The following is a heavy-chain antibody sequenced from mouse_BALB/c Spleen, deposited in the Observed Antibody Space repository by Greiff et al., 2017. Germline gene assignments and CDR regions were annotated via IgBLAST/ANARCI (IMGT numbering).Heavy chain of an antibody. D-gene: IGHD2-4*01. Sequence: VKLMESGPGLVAPSQSLSITCTVSGFSLTSYGVHWVRQPPGKGLEWLGVIWAGGSTNYNSALMSILSISKDNSKSQVFLKMNSLQTDDTAMDLCDRDMDYDGYFDVWGAGTTVTVSA. J-gene: IGHJ1*01. V-gene: IGHV2-9*02. CDR2: IWAGGST. CDR1: GFSLTSYG. CDR3: DRDMDYDGYFDV.